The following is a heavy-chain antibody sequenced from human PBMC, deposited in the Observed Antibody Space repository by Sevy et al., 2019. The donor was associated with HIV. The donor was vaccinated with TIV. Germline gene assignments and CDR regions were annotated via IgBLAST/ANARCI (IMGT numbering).Heavy chain of an antibody. CDR3: ARGRRIVAIQRWFDP. Sequence: SETLSLTCTVSGDSMSSGAYYWSWIRQHSGKGLEWIGYIYYTGSTYYNPSLKSRVVISLDTSKNQFSLKVSSVTAADTAVYYCARGRRIVAIQRWFDPWGQGIRVTVS. D-gene: IGHD5-12*01. J-gene: IGHJ5*02. CDR1: GDSMSSGAYY. CDR2: IYYTGST. V-gene: IGHV4-31*03.